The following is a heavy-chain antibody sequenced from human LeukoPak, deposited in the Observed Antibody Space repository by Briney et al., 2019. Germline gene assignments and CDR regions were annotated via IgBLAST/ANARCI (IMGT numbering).Heavy chain of an antibody. CDR2: IRYDGSNK. D-gene: IGHD6-13*01. J-gene: IGHJ4*02. CDR1: GFTFNNYG. CDR3: AKDPTAAAARTTGAD. V-gene: IGHV3-30*02. Sequence: GGSLRLSCAASGFTFNNYGMHWVRQAPGKGLEWVAFIRYDGSNKYYADSVKGRFTISRDNSKNTLYLQMNSLRAEDTAVYYCAKDPTAAAARTTGADWGQGTLVTVSS.